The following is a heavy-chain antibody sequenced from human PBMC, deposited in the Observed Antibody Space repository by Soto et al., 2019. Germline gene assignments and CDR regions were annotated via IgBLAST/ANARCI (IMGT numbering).Heavy chain of an antibody. J-gene: IGHJ4*02. CDR1: GDTFNNYV. CDR3: AREGTITSTGMDY. CDR2: IIPIVGKT. V-gene: IGHV1-69*04. D-gene: IGHD2-2*01. Sequence: QVQLVQSGAEVRKPGSSVTVSCETSGDTFNNYVINWVRQAPGQGPEWMGRIIPIVGKTIYAQRFQGRVTITADKATTTVYMDLSSLRIDDTAVYFCAREGTITSTGMDYWGQGSLVTVSS.